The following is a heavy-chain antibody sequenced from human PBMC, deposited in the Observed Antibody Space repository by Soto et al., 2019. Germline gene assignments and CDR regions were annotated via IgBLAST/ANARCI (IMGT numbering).Heavy chain of an antibody. D-gene: IGHD3-9*01. J-gene: IGHJ4*02. CDR3: ARGLTSGDH. CDR1: GYTFTSYY. Sequence: GASVKVSCKASGYTFTSYYIHWVRQAPGQGLEWMAIINPTGGSTNYAQKFQGRISVTRDTSTSTVYMELTSLRSEDTALYFCARGLTSGDHWGQGTLVTVSS. V-gene: IGHV1-46*01. CDR2: INPTGGST.